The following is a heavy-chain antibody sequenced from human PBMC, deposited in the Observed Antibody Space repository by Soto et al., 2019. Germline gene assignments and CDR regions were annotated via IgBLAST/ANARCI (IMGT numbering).Heavy chain of an antibody. CDR2: IVTIYRTA. V-gene: IGHV1-69*13. CDR1: GGTFSSYR. Sequence: GASVNVSCKASGGTFSSYRINWVRQAPGQGLEWVGGIVTIYRTADYSQKFQGRVTITADESARTSYMELRSLKSQDTAVYYCVRDSGAKLSSSWGQGTLVTVSS. J-gene: IGHJ4*02. D-gene: IGHD6-13*01. CDR3: VRDSGAKLSSS.